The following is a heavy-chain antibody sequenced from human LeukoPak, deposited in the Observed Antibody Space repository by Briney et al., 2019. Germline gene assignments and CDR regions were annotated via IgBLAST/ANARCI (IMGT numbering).Heavy chain of an antibody. CDR3: ARDDRAYCGGDCYSWANY. Sequence: ASVKVSCKASGYTFTGYYMHWVRQAPGQGLEWMGWINPNSGGTNYAQKFQGWVTMTRDTSISTAYMELSRLRSDDTAVYYCARDDRAYCGGDCYSWANYWGQGTLVTVSS. V-gene: IGHV1-2*04. J-gene: IGHJ4*02. D-gene: IGHD2-21*02. CDR2: INPNSGGT. CDR1: GYTFTGYY.